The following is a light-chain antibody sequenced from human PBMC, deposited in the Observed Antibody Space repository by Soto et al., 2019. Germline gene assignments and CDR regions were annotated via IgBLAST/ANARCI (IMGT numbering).Light chain of an antibody. J-gene: IGLJ3*02. CDR1: SATIGKNY. CDR3: ATWESSLNPGGGV. CDR2: DNN. Sequence: QSVLTQPPSVSAAAGQKVTISCSGTSATIGKNYVSWYQQVPGTAPKLLIYDNNKRPSGIPDRFFGAKSGTTATLGITGLQTGGEADYYCATWESSLNPGGGVFGGGTKLTVL. V-gene: IGLV1-51*01.